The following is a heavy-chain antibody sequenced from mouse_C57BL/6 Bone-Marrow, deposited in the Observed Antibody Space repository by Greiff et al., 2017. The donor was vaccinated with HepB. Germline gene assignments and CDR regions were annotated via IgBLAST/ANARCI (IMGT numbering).Heavy chain of an antibody. CDR3: ARRTYYSNLWDFDV. J-gene: IGHJ1*03. CDR2: IYPGGGYT. V-gene: IGHV1-63*01. CDR1: GYTFTNFW. Sequence: VQLVESGAELVRPGTSVKMSCKASGYTFTNFWIGWAKQRPGHGLEWIGDIYPGGGYTNYNEKFKGKATLTADKSSRTAYMQFSSLTSEDSAIYYCARRTYYSNLWDFDVWGTGTTVTVSS. D-gene: IGHD2-5*01.